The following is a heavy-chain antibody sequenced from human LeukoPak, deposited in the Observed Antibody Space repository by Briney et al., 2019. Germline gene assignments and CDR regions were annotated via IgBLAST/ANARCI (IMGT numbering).Heavy chain of an antibody. J-gene: IGHJ4*02. CDR2: IFYSGSI. D-gene: IGHD3-10*01. CDR1: GYSISSSNW. V-gene: IGHV4-28*05. Sequence: SETLSLTCAVSGYSISSSNWWGWIRQPPGKGLEWIGYIFYSGSIYYNPSLKSRVTMSVDTSKNQFSLKLNSVTAVGTAVYYCARGEASDYYFDYWGQGTPVTVSS. CDR3: ARGEASDYYFDY.